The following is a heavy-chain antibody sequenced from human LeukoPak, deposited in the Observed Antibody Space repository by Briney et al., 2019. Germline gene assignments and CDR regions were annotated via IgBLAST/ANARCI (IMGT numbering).Heavy chain of an antibody. CDR2: IYTSGST. D-gene: IGHD2-2*01. CDR3: AREREKDCSSTSCSDAFDI. J-gene: IGHJ3*02. CDR1: GGSISSYY. Sequence: PSEALSLTCTVSGGSISSYYWSWIRQPAGKGLEWIGRIYTSGSTNYNPSLKSRVTMSVDTSKNQFSLKLSSVTAADTAVYYCAREREKDCSSTSCSDAFDIWGQGTMVTVSS. V-gene: IGHV4-4*07.